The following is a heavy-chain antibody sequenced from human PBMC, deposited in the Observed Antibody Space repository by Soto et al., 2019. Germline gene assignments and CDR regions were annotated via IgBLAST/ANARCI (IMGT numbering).Heavy chain of an antibody. V-gene: IGHV4-31*03. CDR2: IYYSGST. Sequence: PSETLSLTCTVSGGSISSGGYYWSWIRQHPGKGLEWIGYIYYSGSTYYNPSLKSRVTISVDTSKNQFSLKLSSVTAADTAVYYCAREAPPNGMENEYYFDYWGQGTLVTVSS. CDR1: GGSISSGGYY. D-gene: IGHD1-1*01. CDR3: AREAPPNGMENEYYFDY. J-gene: IGHJ4*02.